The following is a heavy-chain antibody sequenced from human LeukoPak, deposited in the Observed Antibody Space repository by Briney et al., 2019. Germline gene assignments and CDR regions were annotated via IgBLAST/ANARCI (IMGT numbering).Heavy chain of an antibody. D-gene: IGHD3-10*01. V-gene: IGHV3-21*01. CDR3: ARDMDGSGSYFTVAMDV. Sequence: GGSQRLSCAASGFTFSSYTMNWVRQAPGKGLEWVSSISTSRSYIYYADSVKGRFTVSRDNAKNSLYLQMNSLRAEDTAVYYCARDMDGSGSYFTVAMDVWGQGTMVTVSS. CDR2: ISTSRSYI. J-gene: IGHJ6*02. CDR1: GFTFSSYT.